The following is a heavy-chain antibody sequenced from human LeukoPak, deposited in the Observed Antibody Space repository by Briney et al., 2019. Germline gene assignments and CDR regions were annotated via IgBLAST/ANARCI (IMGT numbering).Heavy chain of an antibody. CDR3: ARHRSGGSQDDAFDI. D-gene: IGHD2-15*01. Sequence: GGSLRLSCAASGFTFSDYYMSWIRQAPGKGLEWVSYISSSGSTIYYADSVKGRFTISRDNAKNSLYLQMNSLRAEDTAVYYCARHRSGGSQDDAFDIWGQGTLVTVSS. CDR1: GFTFSDYY. CDR2: ISSSGSTI. V-gene: IGHV3-11*01. J-gene: IGHJ3*02.